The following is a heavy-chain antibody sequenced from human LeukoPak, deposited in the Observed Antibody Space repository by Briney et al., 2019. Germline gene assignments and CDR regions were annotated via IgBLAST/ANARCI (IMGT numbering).Heavy chain of an antibody. CDR1: GFTFSSYA. CDR2: ISYDGSNK. D-gene: IGHD2-2*02. Sequence: PGRSLRLSCAASGFTFSSYAMHWVRQAPGKGLEWVAVISYDGSNKYYADSVKGRFTISRDNSKNTLYLQMNSLRAEDTAVYYCARLSPEDIVVVPAAILYYYYGMDVWGQGTTVTVSS. V-gene: IGHV3-30-3*01. J-gene: IGHJ6*02. CDR3: ARLSPEDIVVVPAAILYYYYGMDV.